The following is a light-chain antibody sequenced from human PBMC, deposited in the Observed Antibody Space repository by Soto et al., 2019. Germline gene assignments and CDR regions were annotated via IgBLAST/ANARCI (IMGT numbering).Light chain of an antibody. CDR3: QAFDNSLMRSL. J-gene: IGLJ2*01. CDR2: ANT. V-gene: IGLV1-40*01. CDR1: SSNIGAGFD. Sequence: QSVLTQPPSVSGAPGQRVTISCTGNSSNIGAGFDVHWYQRLPGTAPKLLIFANTNRPSGVPDRFSASRSGTSASLAIAGLQAEDEADYFCQAFDNSLMRSLFGGGTKLTVL.